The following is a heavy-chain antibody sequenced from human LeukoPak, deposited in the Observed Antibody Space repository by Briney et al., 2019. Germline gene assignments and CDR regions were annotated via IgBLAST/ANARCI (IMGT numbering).Heavy chain of an antibody. CDR1: GFSISTYG. CDR2: VIGSDDST. Sequence: PGGSLRLSCAASGFSISTYGMSWVCQAPGKGLQWVSSVIGSDDSTSYADSVKGRYTVSRDNSNNTLYLRMNGLRAEDTAVYYCTKVPRTNLDMIFDSWGQGALVTVSS. V-gene: IGHV3-23*01. D-gene: IGHD3-16*01. CDR3: TKVPRTNLDMIFDS. J-gene: IGHJ4*02.